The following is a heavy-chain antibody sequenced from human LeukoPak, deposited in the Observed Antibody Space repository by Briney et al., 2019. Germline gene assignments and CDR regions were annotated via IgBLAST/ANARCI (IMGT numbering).Heavy chain of an antibody. J-gene: IGHJ4*02. CDR2: IDWDDDK. D-gene: IGHD3-22*01. V-gene: IGHV2-70*01. CDR3: ARILRYYDSSGYSYYFDY. CDR1: GFSLRTSGMC. Sequence: SGPALVNPTQPLTLTCTFSGFSLRTSGMCVSWIRQPPGKALEWLALIDWDDDKYYSTSLKTRLTISKDTSKNQVVLTMTNMDPVDTATYYCARILRYYDSSGYSYYFDYWGQGTLVTVSS.